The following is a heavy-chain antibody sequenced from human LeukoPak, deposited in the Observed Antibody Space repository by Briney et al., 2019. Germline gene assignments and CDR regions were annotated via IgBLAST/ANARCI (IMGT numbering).Heavy chain of an antibody. V-gene: IGHV3-30*18. CDR3: AKDTEEILFQFDY. CDR1: GFTFSSYG. J-gene: IGHJ4*02. Sequence: GALRLSCAASGFTFSSYGMHWVRQAPGKGLEWVAVISYDGSNKYYADSVKGRFTISRDNSENTLYLQMNSLRAEDTAVYYCAKDTEEILFQFDYWGQGTLVTVSS. D-gene: IGHD2-15*01. CDR2: ISYDGSNK.